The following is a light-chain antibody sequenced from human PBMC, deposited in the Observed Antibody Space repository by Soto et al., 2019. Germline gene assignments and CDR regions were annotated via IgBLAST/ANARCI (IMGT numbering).Light chain of an antibody. V-gene: IGLV2-8*01. J-gene: IGLJ2*01. CDR2: EVS. CDR3: SSYAGSNKGVV. CDR1: SSDVGGYNS. Sequence: QSALTQPPSASGSPGPSVTISCTGTSSDVGGYNSVSWCQQYPGKAPKLMIYEVSTRPSGVPDRFSGSKSGNTASLTVSGLQAEDEADYYCSSYAGSNKGVVVGGGTKLAVL.